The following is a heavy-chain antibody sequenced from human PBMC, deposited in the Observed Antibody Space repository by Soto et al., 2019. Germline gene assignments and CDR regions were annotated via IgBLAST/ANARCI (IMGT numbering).Heavy chain of an antibody. J-gene: IGHJ4*02. CDR3: VRAASELDY. D-gene: IGHD5-18*01. Sequence: QVQLVESGGGLVKPGGSLRLSCSASGFTFSDYSMTWIRQAPGKGLEWVSYISSSSSHTNYADSVEGRFTISRDNAKNSLYLQMNSLRAEDTAVYYCVRAASELDYWGQGTLVTVSP. V-gene: IGHV3-11*06. CDR1: GFTFSDYS. CDR2: ISSSSSHT.